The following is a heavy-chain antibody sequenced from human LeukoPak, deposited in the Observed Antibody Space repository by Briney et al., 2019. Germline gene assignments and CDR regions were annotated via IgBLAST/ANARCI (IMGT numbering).Heavy chain of an antibody. D-gene: IGHD6-13*01. V-gene: IGHV1-2*02. Sequence: ASVKVSCKASGYTFTGYYMHWVRQAPGQGLEWMGWINPNSGGTNYAQKFQGRVTMTRDTSISAAYMELSRLRSDDTAVYYCARGNQQLVRNWFDPWGQGTLVTVSS. CDR1: GYTFTGYY. CDR2: INPNSGGT. J-gene: IGHJ5*02. CDR3: ARGNQQLVRNWFDP.